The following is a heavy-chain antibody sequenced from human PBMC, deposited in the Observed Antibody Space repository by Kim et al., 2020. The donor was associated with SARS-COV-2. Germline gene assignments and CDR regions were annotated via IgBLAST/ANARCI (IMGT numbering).Heavy chain of an antibody. CDR3: AKVVVMDGYNYYYYYGMDV. D-gene: IGHD3-22*01. CDR2: ISGNGVNK. CDR1: GFTFDTYA. Sequence: GGSLRLSCVASGFTFDTYAMSWVRQAPGKGLEGVSVISGNGVNKFYADSVRGRLTVSRDNSKNTLYLQMNSLRDEDTALYYCAKVVVMDGYNYYYYYGMDVWGQGTAVTVSS. V-gene: IGHV3-23*01. J-gene: IGHJ6*02.